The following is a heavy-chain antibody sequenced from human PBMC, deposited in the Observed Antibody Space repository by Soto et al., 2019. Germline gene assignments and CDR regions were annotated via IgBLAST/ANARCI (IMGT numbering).Heavy chain of an antibody. CDR2: IGGTDGDSDGVP. J-gene: IGHJ3*01. V-gene: IGHV3-23*01. CDR3: VKRGRNWGAIDF. Sequence: VQLLESGGDLVQPGGSLRLSCVASGFILNNYAMSWVRQAPGKGLEWVSTIGGTDGDSDGVPWYEDSVKGRFTITMDSSENTLFMHMGNLRADDSALYYGVKRGRNWGAIDFWGQGTTVVGSS. D-gene: IGHD7-27*01. CDR1: GFILNNYA.